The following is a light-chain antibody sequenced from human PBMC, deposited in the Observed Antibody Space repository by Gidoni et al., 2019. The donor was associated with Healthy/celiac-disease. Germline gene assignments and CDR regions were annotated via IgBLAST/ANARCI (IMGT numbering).Light chain of an antibody. CDR3: NSRDSSGNHVV. V-gene: IGLV3-19*01. CDR1: SLRSYY. Sequence: SSELTQDSAVSLALGQTVRITCQGDSLRSYYASWYQQKPEQAPVLVIYGKNNRPSGIPDRFSGSSSGNTASLTITGAQAEDEADYYCNSRDSSGNHVVFGGGTKLTVL. J-gene: IGLJ2*01. CDR2: GKN.